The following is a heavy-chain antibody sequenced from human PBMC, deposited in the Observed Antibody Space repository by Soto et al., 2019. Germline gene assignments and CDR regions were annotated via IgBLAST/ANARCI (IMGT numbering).Heavy chain of an antibody. Sequence: GGSLRLSXAASGFTFSDYYMSWIRQAPGKGLEWVSYISSSGSTIYYADSVKGRFTISRDNAKNSLYLQMNSLRAEDTAVYYCARILREMATLDYWGQGTLVTVSS. V-gene: IGHV3-11*01. CDR2: ISSSGSTI. D-gene: IGHD5-12*01. CDR3: ARILREMATLDY. J-gene: IGHJ4*02. CDR1: GFTFSDYY.